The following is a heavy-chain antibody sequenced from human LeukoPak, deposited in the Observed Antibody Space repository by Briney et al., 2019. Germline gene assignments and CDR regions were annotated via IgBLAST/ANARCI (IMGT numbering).Heavy chain of an antibody. CDR1: SGSLRENY. Sequence: SETLSLTCNVSSGSLRENYWSWIRQSPGKGLEWIAEINHSGSTNYNPSLKSRVTISADTSKNQFSLKLSSVTAADTAVYYCASGYSYGYVFDYWGQGTLVTVSS. CDR3: ASGYSYGYVFDY. V-gene: IGHV4-34*01. D-gene: IGHD5-18*01. J-gene: IGHJ4*02. CDR2: INHSGST.